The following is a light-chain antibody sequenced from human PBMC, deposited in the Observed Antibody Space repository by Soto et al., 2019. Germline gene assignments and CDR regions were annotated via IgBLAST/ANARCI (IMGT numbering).Light chain of an antibody. CDR3: SSYAGSNIFV. CDR2: EVS. Sequence: QPVLTQPPSASGSPGQSVTISCTGTSSDVGGYDYVSWYQQHPGKAPKLMIYEVSKRPSGVPDRFSGSKSGNTASLTVSGLQAEDEADYYCSSYAGSNIFVFGGGTKVTVL. J-gene: IGLJ2*01. CDR1: SSDVGGYDY. V-gene: IGLV2-8*01.